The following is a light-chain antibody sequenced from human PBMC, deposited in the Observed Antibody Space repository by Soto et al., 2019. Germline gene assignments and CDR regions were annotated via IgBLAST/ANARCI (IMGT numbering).Light chain of an antibody. CDR3: KQYNEWPET. V-gene: IGKV3-15*01. CDR2: GAT. Sequence: DIVLTQSPATLSLSQGERVTLSCTARQSVSGNLAWYQQTPGQPPRLLIVGATTRAPDVHARFSGRGSATEFTLTINNLQSRDSAVYYCKQYNEWPETFGPATKGDI. J-gene: IGKJ3*01. CDR1: QSVSGN.